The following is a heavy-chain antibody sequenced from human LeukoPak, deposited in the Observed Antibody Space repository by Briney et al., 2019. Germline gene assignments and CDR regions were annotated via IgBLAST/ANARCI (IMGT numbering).Heavy chain of an antibody. D-gene: IGHD1-26*01. V-gene: IGHV4-39*07. CDR2: IYYSGST. Sequence: SETLSLTCTVSGGSISSSSYCWGWIRQPPGKGLEWIGSIYYSGSTYYNPSLKSRVTISVDTSKNQFSLKLSSVTAADTAVYYCAKDGLSIVGAVIFDYWGQGTLVTVSS. J-gene: IGHJ4*02. CDR1: GGSISSSSYC. CDR3: AKDGLSIVGAVIFDY.